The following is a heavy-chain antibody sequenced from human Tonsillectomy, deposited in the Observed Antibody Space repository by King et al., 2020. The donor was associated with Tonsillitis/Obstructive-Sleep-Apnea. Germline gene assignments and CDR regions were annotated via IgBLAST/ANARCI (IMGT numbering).Heavy chain of an antibody. CDR3: ARHLPTVTTVDY. Sequence: QLVQSGAEVKKPGASLRISCKGSGYSFSTYWIRWVRQMPGKGLEWMGRIDPSDSYINYSPSFQGHVTISTDKSISTAYLQWSSLKASDTAIYYCARHLPTVTTVDYWGQGTLVTVSS. CDR1: GYSFSTYW. V-gene: IGHV5-10-1*01. J-gene: IGHJ4*02. CDR2: IDPSDSYI. D-gene: IGHD4-17*01.